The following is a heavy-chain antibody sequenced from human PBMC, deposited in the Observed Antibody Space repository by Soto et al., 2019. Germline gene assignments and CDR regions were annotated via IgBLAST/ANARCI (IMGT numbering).Heavy chain of an antibody. CDR3: ARGVKGSSWYWFDP. Sequence: SETLSLTCTVSGGSISSGGYYWSWIRQHPGKGLEWIGYIYHSGSTYYNPSLKSRVTISVDRSKNQFSLKLSSVTAADTAVYYCARGVKGSSWYWFDPWGQGTLVTVS. CDR1: GGSISSGGYY. D-gene: IGHD6-13*01. CDR2: IYHSGST. J-gene: IGHJ5*02. V-gene: IGHV4-30-2*01.